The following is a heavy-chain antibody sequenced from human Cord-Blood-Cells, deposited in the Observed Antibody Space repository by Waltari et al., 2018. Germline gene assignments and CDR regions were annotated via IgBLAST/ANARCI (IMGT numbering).Heavy chain of an antibody. CDR2: IYSGGST. Sequence: EVQLVESGGGLIQPGGSLRFSCAASGFTVGSTYLSWVRQAPGKGLKWVSVIYSGGSTYYADSVKGRFTISRDNSKNTLYLQMNSLRAEDTAVYYCARGWFGEFDYWGQGTLVTVSS. CDR3: ARGWFGEFDY. CDR1: GFTVGSTY. V-gene: IGHV3-53*01. J-gene: IGHJ4*02. D-gene: IGHD3-10*01.